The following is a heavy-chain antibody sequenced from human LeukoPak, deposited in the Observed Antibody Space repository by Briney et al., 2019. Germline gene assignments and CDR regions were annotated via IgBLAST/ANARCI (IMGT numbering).Heavy chain of an antibody. CDR2: INHSGSS. CDR3: ARDGGVAAAVRRGPNWFAP. J-gene: IGHJ5*02. V-gene: IGHV4-34*01. Sequence: SETLSLTCAVNGWAFRGFYWSWIRQPAGKGLEGMGVINHSGSSNYNPSLKSRVTISVDTSKNPFSLNLSSVTAADTAVYYCARDGGVAAAVRRGPNWFAPWGQGTLVTVSS. CDR1: GWAFRGFY. D-gene: IGHD6-13*01.